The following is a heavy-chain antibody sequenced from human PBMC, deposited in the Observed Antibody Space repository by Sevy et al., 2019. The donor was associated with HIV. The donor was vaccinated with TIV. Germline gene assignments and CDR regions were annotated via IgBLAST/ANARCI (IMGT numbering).Heavy chain of an antibody. CDR2: IIQDGSDK. Sequence: GGSLRLSCAASGFTLSNYWMSWVRQAPGKGLEWVANIIQDGSDKYYVDSVKGRFTISRDNVKNSLYLQMNSLRVEDTAVYYCARGHFSGSYYENYWGQGTLVTVSS. V-gene: IGHV3-7*01. CDR1: GFTLSNYW. J-gene: IGHJ4*02. CDR3: ARGHFSGSYYENY. D-gene: IGHD1-26*01.